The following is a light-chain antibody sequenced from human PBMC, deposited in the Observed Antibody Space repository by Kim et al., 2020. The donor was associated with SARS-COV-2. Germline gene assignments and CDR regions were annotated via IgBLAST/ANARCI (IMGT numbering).Light chain of an antibody. Sequence: TFVGDRVTITCRARQGISNSLAWFHLKLGKAPKSLISAASSLQSWVTSKFSGSGSGTDFTLTISSLQPEDFATYYCQQYDNYPLTFGGGTKVDIK. CDR3: QQYDNYPLT. CDR2: AAS. J-gene: IGKJ4*01. V-gene: IGKV1-16*02. CDR1: QGISNS.